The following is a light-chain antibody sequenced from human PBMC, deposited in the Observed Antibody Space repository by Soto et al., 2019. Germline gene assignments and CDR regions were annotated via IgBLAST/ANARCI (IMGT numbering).Light chain of an antibody. V-gene: IGKV3-11*01. Sequence: EIVLTQSPATLSLSPGERATLSCRASQRVSSYLAWYQQKPGQAPRLLIYDASNRATGIPARFSGSGSGTDFTLTISSLEPDDFAVYYCQQRSNWPQLTFGGGTKVEIK. J-gene: IGKJ4*01. CDR2: DAS. CDR1: QRVSSY. CDR3: QQRSNWPQLT.